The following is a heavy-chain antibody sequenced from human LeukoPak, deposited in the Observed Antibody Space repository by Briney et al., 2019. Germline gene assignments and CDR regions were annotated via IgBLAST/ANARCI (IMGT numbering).Heavy chain of an antibody. CDR3: ARVGPAAHFYFDS. V-gene: IGHV1-8*01. Sequence: GASVKVSCEPSGYTFSNYDINWVRQATGQGLEWMGWMNPNSGNTGYAQKFQGRVTITRNTSTSTAYMELSGLRSEDTAVYYCARVGPAAHFYFDSWGQGTLVTVSS. J-gene: IGHJ4*02. CDR2: MNPNSGNT. CDR1: GYTFSNYD. D-gene: IGHD2-2*01.